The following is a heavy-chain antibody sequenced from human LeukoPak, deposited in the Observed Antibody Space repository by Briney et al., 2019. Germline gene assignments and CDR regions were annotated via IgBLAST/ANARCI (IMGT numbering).Heavy chain of an antibody. CDR3: ARDEAVAATFWFDP. J-gene: IGHJ5*02. D-gene: IGHD2-15*01. Sequence: SETLSPTCTVSGGSISSSSYYWGWIRQPPGKGLEWIGSIYYSGSTYYNPSLKSRVTISVDTSKNQFSLKLSSVTAADTAVYYCARDEAVAATFWFDPWGQGTLVTVSS. CDR2: IYYSGST. CDR1: GGSISSSSYY. V-gene: IGHV4-39*07.